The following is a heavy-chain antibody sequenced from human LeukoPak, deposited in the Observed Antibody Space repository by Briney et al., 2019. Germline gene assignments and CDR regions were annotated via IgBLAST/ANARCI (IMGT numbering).Heavy chain of an antibody. CDR1: GFTFSSYA. D-gene: IGHD5-24*01. Sequence: GGSLRLSCAASGFTFSSYAMHWVRQAPGKGLEWVAVISYDGSNKYYADSVKGRFTISRDNSKNTLCLQMNSLRAEDTAVYYCARVVGGYNSYDAFDIWGQGTMVTVSS. V-gene: IGHV3-30-3*01. CDR2: ISYDGSNK. J-gene: IGHJ3*02. CDR3: ARVVGGYNSYDAFDI.